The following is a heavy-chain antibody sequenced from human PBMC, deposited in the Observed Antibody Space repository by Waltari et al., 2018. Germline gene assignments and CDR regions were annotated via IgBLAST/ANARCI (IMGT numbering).Heavy chain of an antibody. J-gene: IGHJ4*02. Sequence: QVQLVQSGAEVKEPGASVKVSCKASGYSFTGKYIPWVRQAPGQGLEWMGWINPNGGVTNYAQKFQGRVTMTRDTSINTAYMEVTRLTSDDTVVFYCARGGTAAFDYWGQGTLVTVPS. V-gene: IGHV1-2*02. CDR3: ARGGTAAFDY. D-gene: IGHD1-7*01. CDR1: GYSFTGKY. CDR2: INPNGGVT.